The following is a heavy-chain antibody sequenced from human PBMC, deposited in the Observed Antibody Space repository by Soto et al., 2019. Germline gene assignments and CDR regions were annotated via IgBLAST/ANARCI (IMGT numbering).Heavy chain of an antibody. CDR2: ISCSSGNI. D-gene: IGHD3-9*01. Sequence: GGSLRLSCAASGFTFVDYAMHWVRQAPGKGLEWVSCISCSSGNIDYADSVKGRFTISRDNAKNSLYLQMNSLRAEDTAVYYCARVRPYDILAGYYHPDYWGQGTLVTVSS. J-gene: IGHJ4*02. CDR1: GFTFVDYA. CDR3: ARVRPYDILAGYYHPDY. V-gene: IGHV3-21*01.